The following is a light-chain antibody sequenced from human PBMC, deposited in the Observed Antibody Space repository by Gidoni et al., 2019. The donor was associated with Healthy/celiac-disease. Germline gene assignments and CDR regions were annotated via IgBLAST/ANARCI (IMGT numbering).Light chain of an antibody. CDR3: QQRSNWAWT. V-gene: IGKV3-11*01. Sequence: EIVLTQSPATLSLSPGERATLACRASQSFSSDLARYQQKPGQAPRGLIYDSSNRATGIPARFSGSGSGTDFTLTISSLEPEDFAVYYCQQRSNWAWTFGQGTKVEIK. CDR2: DSS. CDR1: QSFSSD. J-gene: IGKJ1*01.